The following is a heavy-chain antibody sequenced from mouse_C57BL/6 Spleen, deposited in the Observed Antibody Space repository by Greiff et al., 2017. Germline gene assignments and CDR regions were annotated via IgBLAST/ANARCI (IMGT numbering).Heavy chain of an antibody. J-gene: IGHJ2*01. CDR2: ISSGSSTI. CDR3: ARGDGYSYYFDY. Sequence: EVQLVESGGGLVKPGGSLKLSCAASGFTFSDYGMHWVRQAPERGLEWVAYISSGSSTIYYADTVKGRFTISRDNAKNTLFLQMTSLRSEDTAMYYCARGDGYSYYFDYWGQGTTLTVSS. V-gene: IGHV5-17*01. CDR1: GFTFSDYG. D-gene: IGHD2-3*01.